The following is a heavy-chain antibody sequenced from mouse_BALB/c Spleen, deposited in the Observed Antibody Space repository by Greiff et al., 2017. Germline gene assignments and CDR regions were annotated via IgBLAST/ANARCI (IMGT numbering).Heavy chain of an antibody. D-gene: IGHD2-10*02. CDR1: GFTFSDYY. Sequence: EVQGVESGGGLVKPGGSLKLSCAASGFTFSDYYMYWVRQTPEKRLEWVATISDGGSYTYYPDSVKGRFTISRDNAKNNLYLQMSSLKSEDTAMYYCARDRGYGNPDYWGQGTSVTVSS. J-gene: IGHJ4*01. CDR2: ISDGGSYT. V-gene: IGHV5-4*02. CDR3: ARDRGYGNPDY.